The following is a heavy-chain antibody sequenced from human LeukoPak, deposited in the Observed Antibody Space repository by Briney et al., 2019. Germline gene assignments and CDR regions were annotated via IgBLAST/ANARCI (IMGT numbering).Heavy chain of an antibody. CDR3: AREHVAAAGKDY. V-gene: IGHV4-30-4*01. CDR1: GGSISSGDYY. Sequence: SETLSLTCTVSGGSISSGDYYWSWVRQPPGKGLEWIGYIYYIGSTYYNPSLKSRVIISVDTSKNQFSLKLSSVTGADTAVYYCAREHVAAAGKDYWGQGTLVTVSS. D-gene: IGHD6-13*01. J-gene: IGHJ4*02. CDR2: IYYIGST.